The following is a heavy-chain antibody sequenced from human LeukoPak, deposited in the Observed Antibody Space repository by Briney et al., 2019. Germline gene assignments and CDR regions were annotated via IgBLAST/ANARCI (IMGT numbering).Heavy chain of an antibody. CDR1: GFTFSSYS. J-gene: IGHJ5*02. D-gene: IGHD1-7*01. CDR2: ISSSSSYI. Sequence: KPGGSLRLSCAASGFTFSSYSMNWVRQAPGKGLEWVSSISSSSSYIYYADSVKGRFTISRDNAKNSLYLQMNSLRAEDTAVYYCARSESEYKWNFLRWFDPWGQGTLVTVSS. V-gene: IGHV3-21*01. CDR3: ARSESEYKWNFLRWFDP.